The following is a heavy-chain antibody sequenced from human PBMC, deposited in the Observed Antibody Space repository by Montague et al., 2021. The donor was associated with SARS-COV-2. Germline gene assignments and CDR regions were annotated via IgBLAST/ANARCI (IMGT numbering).Heavy chain of an antibody. D-gene: IGHD3-22*01. J-gene: IGHJ5*02. Sequence: KKNSGSTNYNPSLKSRVTTSVDTSNNQFSLKLTSVTAADTAVYYCARCPRITMIVLVITGIWFDPGVQGTLVTV. CDR3: ARCPRITMIVLVITGIWFDP. CDR2: KKNSGST. V-gene: IGHV4-34*01.